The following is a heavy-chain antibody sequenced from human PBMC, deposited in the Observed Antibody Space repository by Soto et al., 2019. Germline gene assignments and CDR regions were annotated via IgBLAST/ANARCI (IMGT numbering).Heavy chain of an antibody. Sequence: QVQLQESGPGLVKPSQTLSLTCTVSGGSISSGGYYWSWIRQHPGKGLEWIGYIYYSGSTYYNPSLKSRVTISVDTTKNQFSLQLSSVTAADTAVYYCARVYYLVGKLFDYWGQGTLVTVSS. D-gene: IGHD1-26*01. CDR2: IYYSGST. J-gene: IGHJ4*02. CDR1: GGSISSGGYY. V-gene: IGHV4-31*03. CDR3: ARVYYLVGKLFDY.